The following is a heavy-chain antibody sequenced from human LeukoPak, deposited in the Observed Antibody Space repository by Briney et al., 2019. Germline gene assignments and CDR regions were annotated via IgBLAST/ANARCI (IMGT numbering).Heavy chain of an antibody. D-gene: IGHD2-2*01. CDR3: AKGPVVPVATYFFDY. V-gene: IGHV3-23*01. CDR1: GFTFSSYA. J-gene: IGHJ4*02. Sequence: PGGSLRPSCAASGFTFSSYAMVWVRQAPGRGLEWVSAVSGSADSTYYADSVKGRFSISRDNSKNTLYVQMNSLRAEDTAVYYCAKGPVVPVATYFFDYWGQGTLVIVSS. CDR2: VSGSADST.